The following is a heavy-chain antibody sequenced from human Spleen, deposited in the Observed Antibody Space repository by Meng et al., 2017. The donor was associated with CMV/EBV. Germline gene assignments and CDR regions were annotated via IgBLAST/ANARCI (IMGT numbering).Heavy chain of an antibody. CDR3: ARDIGMTYYGVDV. CDR1: GFTFSGYE. CDR2: ISNSGDTI. J-gene: IGHJ6*02. V-gene: IGHV3-48*03. D-gene: IGHD1-26*01. Sequence: GGSLRLSCAASGFTFSGYEMDWVRQAPGRGLERVSYISNSGDTISYADSVKGRFTVSRDNAKNSLYLQMNGLRAEDTAVYYCARDIGMTYYGVDVWGQGTTVTVSS.